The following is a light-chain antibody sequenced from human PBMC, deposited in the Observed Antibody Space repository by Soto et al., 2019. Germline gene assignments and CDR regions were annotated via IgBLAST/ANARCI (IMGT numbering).Light chain of an antibody. J-gene: IGLJ1*01. CDR3: RSHGSSSTYV. CDR1: SSDIGGYNS. CDR2: DVS. V-gene: IGLV2-14*03. Sequence: QSALAQPASVSGSPGQSITISCTGTSSDIGGYNSVSWYQQHPGEAPKLMIHDVSNRPSGVSNRFSASKSGNTASLTISGLQAEDEADYYCRSHGSSSTYVFGTGTKVTVL.